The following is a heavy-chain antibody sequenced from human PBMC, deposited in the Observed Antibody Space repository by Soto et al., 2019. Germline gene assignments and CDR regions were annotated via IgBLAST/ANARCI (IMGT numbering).Heavy chain of an antibody. CDR3: ARGGYEYRY. J-gene: IGHJ4*02. V-gene: IGHV3-72*01. D-gene: IGHD5-12*01. Sequence: GGSLRLSCAASGFTLSDHYMDWVRQAPGKGLEWVGRTKSKGNSYTTEYAASVKGRFTISRDDSKNSVYLHMNSLKSEDTAVYYCARGGYEYRYWGQGTLVTVSS. CDR1: GFTLSDHY. CDR2: TKSKGNSYTT.